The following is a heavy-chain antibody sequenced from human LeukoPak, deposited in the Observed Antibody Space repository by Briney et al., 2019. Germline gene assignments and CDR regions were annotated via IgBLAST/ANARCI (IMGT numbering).Heavy chain of an antibody. CDR3: ARDPLGEGYKC. J-gene: IGHJ4*02. D-gene: IGHD5-24*01. CDR2: IYYSGST. Sequence: SETLSLTCTVSGGSIRGGGYYWSWIRQHPGKGLEWIGYIYYSGSTYYNPSLKSRVTISVDTSKNQFSLKLSSVTAADTAVYYCARDPLGEGYKCWGQGTLVTVSS. V-gene: IGHV4-31*03. CDR1: GGSIRGGGYY.